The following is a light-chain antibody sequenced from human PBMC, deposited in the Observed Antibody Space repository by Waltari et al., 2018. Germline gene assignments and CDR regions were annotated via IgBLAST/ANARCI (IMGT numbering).Light chain of an antibody. J-gene: IGLJ3*02. V-gene: IGLV4-69*01. CDR3: QTWGTGIRV. CDR1: SGHSSYG. Sequence: QLVLTQSPSASASLGASVKLTCTLSSGHSSYGIACHPQQPEKGPRYIMKVNSDGSHTKGDGIPDRFSGSSSGAERYLSISSLQSEDEADYYCQTWGTGIRVFGGGTKLTVL. CDR2: VNSDGSH.